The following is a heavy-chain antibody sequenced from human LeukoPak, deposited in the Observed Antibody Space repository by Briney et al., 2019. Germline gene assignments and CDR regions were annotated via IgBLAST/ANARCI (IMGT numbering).Heavy chain of an antibody. J-gene: IGHJ6*03. Sequence: GGSLRLSCAASGFTFSNYAMSWVRQAPGKGLEWVSSISDSGGSTYYADSVKGRFTISRDTSKNTLYLQMNSLRAEDTAVYYCAKVVEGGMLYYYYYMDVWGKGTTVTVSS. D-gene: IGHD3-16*01. CDR2: ISDSGGST. V-gene: IGHV3-23*01. CDR1: GFTFSNYA. CDR3: AKVVEGGMLYYYYYMDV.